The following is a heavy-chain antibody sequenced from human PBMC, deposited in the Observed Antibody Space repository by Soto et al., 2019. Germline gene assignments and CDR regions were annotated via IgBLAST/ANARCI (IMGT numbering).Heavy chain of an antibody. CDR1: GGSISSGGYS. Sequence: SETLSLTCAVSGGSISSGGYSWSWIRQPPGKGLEWIGYIYHSGSTYYNPSPKSRVTISVDTSKNQFSLKLTSVTAAGTAVYYCARDPVPWGQGTLVDVFS. J-gene: IGHJ5*02. CDR2: IYHSGST. CDR3: ARDPVP. V-gene: IGHV4-30-2*01.